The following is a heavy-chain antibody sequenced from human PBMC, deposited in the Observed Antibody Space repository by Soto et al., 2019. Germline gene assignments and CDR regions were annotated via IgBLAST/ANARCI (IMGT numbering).Heavy chain of an antibody. Sequence: ASVKVSCKASGYTFTSYGVSWVRQAPGQGLEWMGWISAYNGNTNYAQKLQGRVTMTTDTSTSTAYMELRSLRSDDTAVYYCARDGSSSYYYDSSALGNFDYWGQGTLVTVSS. V-gene: IGHV1-18*01. CDR3: ARDGSSSYYYDSSALGNFDY. CDR1: GYTFTSYG. J-gene: IGHJ4*02. CDR2: ISAYNGNT. D-gene: IGHD3-22*01.